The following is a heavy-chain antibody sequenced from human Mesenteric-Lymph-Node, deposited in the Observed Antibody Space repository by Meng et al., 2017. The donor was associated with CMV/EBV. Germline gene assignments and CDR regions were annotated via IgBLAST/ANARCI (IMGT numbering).Heavy chain of an antibody. CDR3: AKDYYDSSGPTRNYYYYYGMDV. Sequence: GESLKISCAASGFTFSSYAISWVRQAPGKGLEWVSILYSGGYITYYADSVKGRFTISRDNSKSTLYLQMNSLRAEDTAVYYCAKDYYDSSGPTRNYYYYYGMDVWGQGTTVTVSS. D-gene: IGHD3-22*01. V-gene: IGHV3-23*03. CDR1: GFTFSSYA. CDR2: LYSGGYIT. J-gene: IGHJ6*02.